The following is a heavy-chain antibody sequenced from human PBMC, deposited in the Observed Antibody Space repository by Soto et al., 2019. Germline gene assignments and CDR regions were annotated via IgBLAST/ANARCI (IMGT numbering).Heavy chain of an antibody. CDR2: IYYSGST. J-gene: IGHJ4*02. CDR3: ARAMEIVVVPAAINYFDY. D-gene: IGHD2-2*02. V-gene: IGHV4-31*03. CDR1: GGSISSGGYY. Sequence: QVQLQESGPGLVKPSQTLSLTCTVSGGSISSGGYYWSWIRQQPGKGLEWIGYIYYSGSTYYNPSLKSRVTISVDTSKNQFSLKLSSVTAADTAVYYCARAMEIVVVPAAINYFDYWGQGTLVTVSS.